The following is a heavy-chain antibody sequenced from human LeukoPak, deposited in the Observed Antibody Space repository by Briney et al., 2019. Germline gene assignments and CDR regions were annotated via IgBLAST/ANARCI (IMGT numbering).Heavy chain of an antibody. CDR3: ARARPYYYYYMDV. CDR1: GFTVSSNY. CDR2: IYSGGST. V-gene: IGHV3-66*02. J-gene: IGHJ6*03. Sequence: GGSLRLSCVASGFTVSSNYMSWVRQAPGKGLEWVSVIYSGGSTYYADSVKGRFTISRDNSKNTLYLQMNSLRAEDTAVYYCARARPYYYYYMDVWGKGTTVTVSS.